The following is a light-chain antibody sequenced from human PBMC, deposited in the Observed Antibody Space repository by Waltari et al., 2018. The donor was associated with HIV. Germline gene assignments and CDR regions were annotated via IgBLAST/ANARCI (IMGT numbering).Light chain of an antibody. CDR1: SSNIGSNT. CDR2: SYG. V-gene: IGLV1-44*01. J-gene: IGLJ3*02. Sequence: QSVLKQSPSASGTPGQRVIISCSGSSSNIGSNTVPWYQQFPGTAPKLLIYSYGQRPSGVPERFSGSKSATSVSLAISGLRSEDEADYYCATWDDSLNAWVFGGGTKLTVL. CDR3: ATWDDSLNAWV.